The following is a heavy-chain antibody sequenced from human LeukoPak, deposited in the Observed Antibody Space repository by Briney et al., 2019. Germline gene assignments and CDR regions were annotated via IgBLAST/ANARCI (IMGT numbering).Heavy chain of an antibody. CDR1: GFTFSSYS. J-gene: IGHJ4*02. CDR3: ARDMDYGDY. V-gene: IGHV3-48*04. CDR2: ISSSSSTI. Sequence: RTGGSLRLSCAASGFTFSSYSMNWVRQAPGKGLEWVSYISSSSSTIYYADSVKGRFTISRDNAKNSLYLQMNSLRAEDTAVYYCARDMDYGDYWGQGTLVTVSS. D-gene: IGHD3-10*01.